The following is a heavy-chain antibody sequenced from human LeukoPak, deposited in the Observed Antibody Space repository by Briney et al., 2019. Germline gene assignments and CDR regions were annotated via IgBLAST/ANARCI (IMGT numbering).Heavy chain of an antibody. D-gene: IGHD3-16*01. CDR3: ARHLGSSSTDNWFDP. Sequence: GESLKISCKGSGYSFTSYWIGWVRQMPGKGLEWMGIFYPGDSDTRYSPSFQGQVTISADKSISTAYLQWSSLKASDTAMYYCARHLGSSSTDNWFDPWGQGTLVAVSS. V-gene: IGHV5-51*01. CDR1: GYSFTSYW. CDR2: FYPGDSDT. J-gene: IGHJ5*02.